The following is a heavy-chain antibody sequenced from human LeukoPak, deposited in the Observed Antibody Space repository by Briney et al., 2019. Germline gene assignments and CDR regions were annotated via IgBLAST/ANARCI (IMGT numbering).Heavy chain of an antibody. Sequence: PSETLSLTCTVSGGSISSSSYYWGWIRQPPGKGLEWIGSIYYSGSTYYNPSLKSRVTISVDTSKNQFSLKLSSVTAADTAVYYCARASRAARQTYYYYYYYMDVWGKGTTVTVSS. J-gene: IGHJ6*03. V-gene: IGHV4-39*01. CDR1: GGSISSSSYY. CDR3: ARASRAARQTYYYYYYYMDV. D-gene: IGHD6-6*01. CDR2: IYYSGST.